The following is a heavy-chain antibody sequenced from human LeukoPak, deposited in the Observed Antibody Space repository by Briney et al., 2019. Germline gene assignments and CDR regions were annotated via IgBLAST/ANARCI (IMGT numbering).Heavy chain of an antibody. Sequence: GGSLRLSCAASGFTFSSYAMSWVRQAPGKGLEWVSAISGSGGSTYYADSVKGRFTISRDNSKNTLYLLMNSLRAEDTAVYYCAKSLSSGWLYYFDYWGQGTLVTVSS. J-gene: IGHJ4*02. CDR3: AKSLSSGWLYYFDY. CDR2: ISGSGGST. D-gene: IGHD6-19*01. V-gene: IGHV3-23*01. CDR1: GFTFSSYA.